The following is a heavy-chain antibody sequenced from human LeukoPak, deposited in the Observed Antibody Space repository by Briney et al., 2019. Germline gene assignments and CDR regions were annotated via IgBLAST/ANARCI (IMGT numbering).Heavy chain of an antibody. CDR3: ARSLPNAFDWLLLNFDY. V-gene: IGHV3-30*03. CDR2: ISYDGSNK. Sequence: GGSLRLSCTASGFTFTNAWMNWVRQAPGKGLEWVAVISYDGSNKYYADSVKGRFTISRDNSKNTLYLQMNSLRAEDTAVYYCARSLPNAFDWLLLNFDYWGQGTLVTASS. CDR1: GFTFTNAW. J-gene: IGHJ4*02. D-gene: IGHD3-9*01.